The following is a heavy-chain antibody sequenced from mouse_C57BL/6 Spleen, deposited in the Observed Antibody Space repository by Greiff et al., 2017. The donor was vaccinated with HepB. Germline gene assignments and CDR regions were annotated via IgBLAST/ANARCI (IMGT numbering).Heavy chain of an antibody. CDR3: AREGIRVVADYYAMDY. V-gene: IGHV1-59*01. CDR1: GYTFTSYW. D-gene: IGHD1-1*01. Sequence: QVQLQQPGAELVRPGTSVKLSCKASGYTFTSYWMHWVKQRPGQGLEWIGVIDPSDSYTNYNQKFKGKATLTVDTSSSTAYMQLSSLTSEDSAVYYCAREGIRVVADYYAMDYWGQGTSVTVSS. J-gene: IGHJ4*01. CDR2: IDPSDSYT.